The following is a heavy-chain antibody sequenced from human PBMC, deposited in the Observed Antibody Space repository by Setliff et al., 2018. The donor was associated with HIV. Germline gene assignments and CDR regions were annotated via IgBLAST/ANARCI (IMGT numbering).Heavy chain of an antibody. Sequence: SETLSLTCAVYGGSFSDYSWTWIRQPPGRGLEWIGEINHSGSTSYNPSLKSRVSTSVDTSKNQFSLKLSSVTAADTAIFYCARATTGYSSIWYRNGLTYYYYMDVWGRGTKVTVSS. J-gene: IGHJ6*03. CDR2: INHSGST. V-gene: IGHV4-34*01. D-gene: IGHD6-13*01. CDR1: GGSFSDYS. CDR3: ARATTGYSSIWYRNGLTYYYYMDV.